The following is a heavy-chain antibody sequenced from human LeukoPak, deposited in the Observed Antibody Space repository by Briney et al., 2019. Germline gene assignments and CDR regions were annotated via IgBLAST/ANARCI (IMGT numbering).Heavy chain of an antibody. V-gene: IGHV4-4*07. CDR3: ARDNCGGDCFHDY. Sequence: PSETLSLTCTVSGASISDYYWSWIRQSAGKGLEWIGHIYTRGSTNYNPSLKSRVTMSVDTSKNQFSLRLNSLTAADTAIYYCARDNCGGDCFHDYWGQGTLVTVSS. D-gene: IGHD2-21*02. CDR1: GASISDYY. J-gene: IGHJ4*02. CDR2: IYTRGST.